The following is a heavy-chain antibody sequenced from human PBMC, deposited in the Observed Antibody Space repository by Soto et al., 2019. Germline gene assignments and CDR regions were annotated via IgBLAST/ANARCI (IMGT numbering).Heavy chain of an antibody. CDR1: GGTFSSYA. CDR2: IIPIFGTA. CDR3: AREVEGYYYDSRTPLGAFDI. D-gene: IGHD3-22*01. J-gene: IGHJ3*02. Sequence: GASVKVSWKASGGTFSSYAISGGRQAPGQGLEWMGGIIPIFGTANYAQKFQGRVTITADESTSTAYMELSSLRSEDTAVYYCAREVEGYYYDSRTPLGAFDIWGQGTMVTVPS. V-gene: IGHV1-69*13.